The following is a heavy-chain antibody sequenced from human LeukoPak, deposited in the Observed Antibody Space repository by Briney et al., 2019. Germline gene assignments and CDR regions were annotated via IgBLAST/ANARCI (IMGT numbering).Heavy chain of an antibody. Sequence: GASVKVSRKASGYTFNDYYMHWVRQAPGQGLEWMGRINPDSDGTDYAQKFQGRVTMTRDTSITTAYMDLDRLRSDDTAVYYCARAHYYGSGSYSDWGQGTLVTVSS. CDR3: ARAHYYGSGSYSD. V-gene: IGHV1-2*02. D-gene: IGHD3-10*01. J-gene: IGHJ4*02. CDR2: INPDSDGT. CDR1: GYTFNDYY.